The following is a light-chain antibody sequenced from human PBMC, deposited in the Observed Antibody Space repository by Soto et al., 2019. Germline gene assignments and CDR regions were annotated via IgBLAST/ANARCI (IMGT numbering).Light chain of an antibody. CDR2: VAS. CDR1: QDSSSY. V-gene: IGKV1-9*01. Sequence: IQVTQSPSSLSASVGERVTISCRASQDSSSYLAWYQQKPGKAPKLLIYVASTLRSGVPSRFSGSGSGPDFTLTLSILQPDDFATYYCLQFHSYPLTFVGGTKVEIK. CDR3: LQFHSYPLT. J-gene: IGKJ4*01.